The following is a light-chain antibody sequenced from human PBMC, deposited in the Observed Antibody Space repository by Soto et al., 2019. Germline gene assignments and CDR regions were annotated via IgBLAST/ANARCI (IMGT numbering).Light chain of an antibody. V-gene: IGLV1-51*01. CDR2: DNN. J-gene: IGLJ2*01. CDR1: SSNIGNNY. Sequence: QSVLTQPPSVSAAPGQKVTISCSGSSSNIGNNYVSWYQQLPGTAPKLLIYDNNKRPSGIPDRFSGSKSGTSATLGITGLQTGDEADYYCGTCDSSLSAGFGGGTKLTVL. CDR3: GTCDSSLSAG.